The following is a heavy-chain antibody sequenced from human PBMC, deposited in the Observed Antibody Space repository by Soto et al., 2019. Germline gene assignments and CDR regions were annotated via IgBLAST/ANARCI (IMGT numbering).Heavy chain of an antibody. Sequence: GGSLRLSCAASGFTFSSYAMHWVRQAPGKGLEWVAVISYDGSNKYYADSVKGRFTISRDNSKNTLYLQMNSLRAEDTAVYYCARDGPSDIPNYYYGMDVWGQGTTVTVSS. CDR2: ISYDGSNK. CDR1: GFTFSSYA. V-gene: IGHV3-30-3*01. J-gene: IGHJ6*02. D-gene: IGHD2-21*01. CDR3: ARDGPSDIPNYYYGMDV.